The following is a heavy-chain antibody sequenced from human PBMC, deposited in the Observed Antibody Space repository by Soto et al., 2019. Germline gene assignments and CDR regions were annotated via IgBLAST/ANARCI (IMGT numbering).Heavy chain of an antibody. Sequence: QVQLVESGGGVVQPGRSLRLSCAASGFTFSSYDMHWVRQAPGKGLEWVAVISYDGSNKYYADSVKGRFTISRDNSKNTLYLQRNSLRAEDTAVYDCARDIVVVVGGGMDVWGQGTTVTVSS. CDR2: ISYDGSNK. J-gene: IGHJ6*02. D-gene: IGHD2-15*01. V-gene: IGHV3-30-3*01. CDR3: ARDIVVVVGGGMDV. CDR1: GFTFSSYD.